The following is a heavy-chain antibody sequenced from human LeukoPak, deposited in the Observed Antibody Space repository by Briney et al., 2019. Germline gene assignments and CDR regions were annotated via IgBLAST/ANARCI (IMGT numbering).Heavy chain of an antibody. Sequence: GSLRLSCAASGFTFSTYIMSWVRQAPGKGLEWIGEGSDSGGTKFNPSLKSRVTISADTSKNQFSLRLRSVTAADTAVYHCAKNGQSGFSFDPWGQGTLFTVSS. D-gene: IGHD1-26*01. CDR2: GSDSGGT. V-gene: IGHV4-34*08. CDR3: AKNGQSGFSFDP. J-gene: IGHJ5*02. CDR1: GFTFSTYI.